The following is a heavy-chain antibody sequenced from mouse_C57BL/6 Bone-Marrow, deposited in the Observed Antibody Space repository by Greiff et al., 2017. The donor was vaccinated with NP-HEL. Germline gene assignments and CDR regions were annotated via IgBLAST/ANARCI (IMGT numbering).Heavy chain of an antibody. CDR3: ARITTVVATPYFDY. V-gene: IGHV1-69*01. Sequence: QVQLQQPGAELVMPGASVKLSRKASGYTFTSYWMHWVKQRPGQGLEWIGEIDPSDSYTNYNQKFKGKSTLTVDKSSSTAYMQLSSLTSEDSAVYYCARITTVVATPYFDYWGQGTTLTVSS. J-gene: IGHJ2*01. D-gene: IGHD1-1*01. CDR2: IDPSDSYT. CDR1: GYTFTSYW.